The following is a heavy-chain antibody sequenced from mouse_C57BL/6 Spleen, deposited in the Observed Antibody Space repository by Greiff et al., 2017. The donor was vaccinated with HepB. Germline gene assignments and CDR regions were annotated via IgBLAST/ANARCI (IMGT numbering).Heavy chain of an antibody. CDR3: AREGLYGNYPVSY. V-gene: IGHV1-61*01. Sequence: QVQLQQPGAELVRPGSSVKLSCKASGYTFTSYWMDWVKQRPGQGLEWIGNIYTSDSETHYNQKFKDKATLTVDKSSSTAYMQLSSLTSEDSAVYYCAREGLYGNYPVSYWGQGTLVTVSA. CDR1: GYTFTSYW. J-gene: IGHJ3*01. D-gene: IGHD2-1*01. CDR2: IYTSDSET.